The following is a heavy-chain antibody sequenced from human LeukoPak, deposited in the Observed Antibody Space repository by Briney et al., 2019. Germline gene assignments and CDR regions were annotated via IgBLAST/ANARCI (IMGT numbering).Heavy chain of an antibody. CDR2: IYHSGNS. D-gene: IGHD6-6*01. Sequence: SETLSLTCTVSGGSISGYYWSWIHQPPGKGLEWIGEIYHSGNSNYNPSLKSRVIILVDKSKNQFSPIVTAVTAADTAVYYCARDVGARLPGIWGQGTLVTVSS. CDR3: ARDVGARLPGI. V-gene: IGHV4-59*12. CDR1: GGSISGYY. J-gene: IGHJ4*02.